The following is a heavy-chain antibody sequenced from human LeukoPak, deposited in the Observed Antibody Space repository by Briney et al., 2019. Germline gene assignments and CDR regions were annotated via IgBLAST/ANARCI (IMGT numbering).Heavy chain of an antibody. J-gene: IGHJ3*02. CDR1: GFTFSSYG. D-gene: IGHD4-17*01. CDR2: ISYDGSNK. V-gene: IGHV3-30*18. Sequence: QTGGSLRLSCAASGFTFSSYGMHWVRQAPGKGLEWVAVISYDGSNKYYADSVKGRFTISRDNSKNTLYLQMNGLRAEDTAVYYCAKDSGHGDYFAFDIWGQGTMVTVSS. CDR3: AKDSGHGDYFAFDI.